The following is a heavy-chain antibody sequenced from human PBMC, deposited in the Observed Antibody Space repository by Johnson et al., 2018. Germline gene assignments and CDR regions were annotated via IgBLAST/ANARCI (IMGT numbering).Heavy chain of an antibody. V-gene: IGHV3-74*03. CDR3: ARDGCSGGTCYFKNYMDV. J-gene: IGHJ6*03. CDR1: GFTFSIYW. D-gene: IGHD2-15*01. Sequence: VQLQESGGGTVQXGGSLRLXCAASGFTFSIYWMHWVRQVPGKGPVWLSRINHDGSSTYADSVRGRFTISRDKTKNTVYLQMNNLRSDDTAVYYCARDGCSGGTCYFKNYMDVWGKGTTVTVSS. CDR2: INHDGSS.